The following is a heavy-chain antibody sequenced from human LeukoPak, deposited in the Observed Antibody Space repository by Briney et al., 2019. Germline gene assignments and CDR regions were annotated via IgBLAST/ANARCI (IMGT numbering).Heavy chain of an antibody. CDR3: ARSIGLTGGGVDV. CDR2: ITDSGNTI. CDR1: GFTFSDYN. Sequence: GGSLRLSCAASGFTFSDYNMNWVRQAPGKGREGVSYITDSGNTIYYADSVKGRFTISRDNAKTSLYLQMNSLRAEDTAVYYCARSIGLTGGGVDVWGQGTTVTVSS. V-gene: IGHV3-11*01. D-gene: IGHD3-9*01. J-gene: IGHJ6*02.